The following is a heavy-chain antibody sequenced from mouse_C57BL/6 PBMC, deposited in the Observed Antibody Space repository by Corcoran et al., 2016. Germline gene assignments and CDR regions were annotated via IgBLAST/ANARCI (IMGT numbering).Heavy chain of an antibody. CDR2: INPYNGGT. CDR3: ARKGGSRPFAY. J-gene: IGHJ3*01. Sequence: EVQLQQSGTVLVKPGASVKMSCKASGYTFTDYYMNWVKQSHGKSLEWIGVINPYNGGTSYNQKFKGKATLTVDKSSSTAYMELNSLTSEDSAVYYCARKGGSRPFAYWGQGTLVTVSA. CDR1: GYTFTDYY. D-gene: IGHD1-1*01. V-gene: IGHV1-19*01.